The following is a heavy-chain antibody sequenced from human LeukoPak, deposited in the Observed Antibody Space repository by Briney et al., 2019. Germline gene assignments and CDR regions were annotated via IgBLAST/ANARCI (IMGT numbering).Heavy chain of an antibody. V-gene: IGHV1-3*01. D-gene: IGHD2-2*01. CDR3: ARRFSTSCFDY. J-gene: IGHJ4*02. CDR1: GYTFTSYA. CDR2: INAGNGNT. Sequence: ASVKVSCKASGYTFTSYAVHWVRQAPGQRLEWMGWINAGNGNTKYSQKFQGRVTITRDTSASTAYMELSSLRSEDTAVYYCARRFSTSCFDYWGQGTLVTVSS.